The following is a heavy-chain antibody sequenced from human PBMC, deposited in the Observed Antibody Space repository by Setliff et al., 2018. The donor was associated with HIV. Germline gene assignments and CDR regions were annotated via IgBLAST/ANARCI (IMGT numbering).Heavy chain of an antibody. V-gene: IGHV4-61*02. CDR1: GGSISSGSYF. CDR2: IYTSGTT. Sequence: SETLSLTCTVSGGSISSGSYFWNWIRQPAGKGLEWIGRIYTSGTTNFNPSLKSRVTISRDPSKNQFSLNLNSVTAADTAIYYYYYGMDVWGLGTTVTVSS. CDR3: YYGMDV. J-gene: IGHJ6*02.